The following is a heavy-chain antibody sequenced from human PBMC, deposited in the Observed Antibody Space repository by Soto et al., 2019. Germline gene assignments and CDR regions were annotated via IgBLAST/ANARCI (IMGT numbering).Heavy chain of an antibody. CDR3: ARSLGYCSSTSCYPDTRYGMDV. J-gene: IGHJ6*02. D-gene: IGHD2-2*01. CDR1: GGTFSSYA. Sequence: QVQLVQSGAEVKKPGSSVKVSCKASGGTFSSYAISWVRQAPGQGLEWMGGIIPIFGTANYAQKFQGRVTITADESTSTAYMELSSLRSEDTAVYYCARSLGYCSSTSCYPDTRYGMDVWGQGTTVTVSS. V-gene: IGHV1-69*01. CDR2: IIPIFGTA.